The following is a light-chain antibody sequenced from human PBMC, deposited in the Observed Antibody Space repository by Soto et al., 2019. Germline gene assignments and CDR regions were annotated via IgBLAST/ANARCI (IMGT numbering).Light chain of an antibody. CDR1: QGITSY. J-gene: IGKJ2*01. V-gene: IGKV1-9*01. CDR3: QQLNSYPYT. CDR2: SAS. Sequence: DIQLTQSPSFLSASVGDRVTITCRASQGITSYLVWYQQKPGKAPKLLIHSASTLQSGVPSRFSGSGSGTEFTLTISSLQPEDFATYYCQQLNSYPYTFGQGTKLEI.